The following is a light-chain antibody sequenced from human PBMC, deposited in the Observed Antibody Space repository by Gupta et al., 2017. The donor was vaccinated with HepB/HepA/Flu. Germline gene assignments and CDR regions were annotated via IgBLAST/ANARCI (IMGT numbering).Light chain of an antibody. Sequence: DIQMTQSPSSLSASGGDGVTITCQASQDINKYLNWYQQKPGKAPKLLIYDASNLQTGVPSRFSGSGSETYFTPTISSLQPEDIATYYCQQYDNLQVTFGGGTKVEVK. CDR3: QQYDNLQVT. V-gene: IGKV1-33*01. J-gene: IGKJ4*01. CDR1: QDINKY. CDR2: DAS.